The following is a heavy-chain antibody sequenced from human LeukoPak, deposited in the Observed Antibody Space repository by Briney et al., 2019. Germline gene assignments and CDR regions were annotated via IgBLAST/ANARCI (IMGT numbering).Heavy chain of an antibody. CDR3: AKRDASN. CDR2: IRGSGDST. V-gene: IGHV3-23*01. Sequence: GGSLRLSCAASGLTFSSYAMNWVRQAPGKGLEWVSAIRGSGDSTFYSDSVKGRFTISRDNSKNTLYLQMNSLRAEDTAVYYCAKRDASNWGQGTLVTVSS. CDR1: GLTFSSYA. J-gene: IGHJ4*02.